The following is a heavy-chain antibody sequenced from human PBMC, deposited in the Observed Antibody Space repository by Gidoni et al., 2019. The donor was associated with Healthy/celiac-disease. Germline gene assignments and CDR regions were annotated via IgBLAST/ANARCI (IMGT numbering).Heavy chain of an antibody. D-gene: IGHD4-17*01. J-gene: IGHJ4*02. V-gene: IGHV4-34*01. CDR1: GGSFSGYY. CDR3: ARGGGTVTTRGIVYYFDY. CDR2: INHSGST. Sequence: QVQLQQWGAGLLKPSATLSLTCAVYGGSFSGYYWSWIRQPPGKGLEWIGEINHSGSTNYNPSLKSRVTISVDTSKNQFSLKLSSVTAADTAVYYCARGGGTVTTRGIVYYFDYWGQGTLVTVSS.